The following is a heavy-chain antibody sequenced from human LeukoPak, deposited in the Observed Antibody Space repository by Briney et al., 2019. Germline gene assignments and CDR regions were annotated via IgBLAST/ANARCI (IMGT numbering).Heavy chain of an antibody. CDR2: ISGSGGST. J-gene: IGHJ4*02. CDR3: AKGVIARGFDWLFLFDY. V-gene: IGHV3-23*01. CDR1: GFTFSSYA. Sequence: GGSLRLSCAASGFTFSSYAMSWVRQAPGKGLEWVSAISGSGGSTYYAGSVKGRFTISRDNSKNTLYLQMNSLRAEDTAVYYCAKGVIARGFDWLFLFDYWGQGTLVTVSS. D-gene: IGHD3-9*01.